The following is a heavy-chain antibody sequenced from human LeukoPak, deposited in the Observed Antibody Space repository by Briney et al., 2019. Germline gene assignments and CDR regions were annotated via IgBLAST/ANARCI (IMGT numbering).Heavy chain of an antibody. CDR2: INHSGST. CDR3: ARVGRSGTDYEY. Sequence: PSETLSLTCAVYGXSFSGYYWSWIRQPPGKGLEWIGEINHSGSTNYNPSLKSRVTISVDTSKNQFSLKLSSVTHEDTAVYYCARVGRSGTDYEYWGQGTLVTVSS. V-gene: IGHV4-34*01. D-gene: IGHD1-26*01. J-gene: IGHJ4*02. CDR1: GXSFSGYY.